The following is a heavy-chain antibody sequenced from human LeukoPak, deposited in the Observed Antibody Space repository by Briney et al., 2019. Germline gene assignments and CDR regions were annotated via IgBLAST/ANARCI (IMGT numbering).Heavy chain of an antibody. CDR3: AKDHYYDSSGYYYEYYYYMDV. Sequence: PGGSLRLSCAASGFTFSSYGMHWVRQAPGKGLEWVAVISYDGSNKYYADSVKGRFTISRDNSKNTLYLQMNSLRAEDTAVYYCAKDHYYDSSGYYYEYYYYMDVWGKGTTVTVSS. D-gene: IGHD3-22*01. CDR1: GFTFSSYG. CDR2: ISYDGSNK. V-gene: IGHV3-30*18. J-gene: IGHJ6*03.